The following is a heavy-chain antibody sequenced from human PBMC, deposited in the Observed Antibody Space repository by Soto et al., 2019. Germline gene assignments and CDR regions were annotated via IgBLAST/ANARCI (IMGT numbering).Heavy chain of an antibody. CDR3: ARHRRETGTYAQPLDH. D-gene: IGHD1-1*01. J-gene: IGHJ4*02. CDR1: GASISSASHY. Sequence: SETLSLTCTVSGASISSASHYWAWIRQAPGKGLEWIGAISYGGATYHNPSLRSRITISVDPSKSQFSLVLTSVSAADTSFYFCARHRRETGTYAQPLDHWGQGTLVTVSS. CDR2: ISYGGAT. V-gene: IGHV4-39*01.